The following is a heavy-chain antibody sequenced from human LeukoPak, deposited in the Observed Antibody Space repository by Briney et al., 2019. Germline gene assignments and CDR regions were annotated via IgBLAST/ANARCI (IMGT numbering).Heavy chain of an antibody. V-gene: IGHV1-69*13. Sequence: ASVKVSCKASGGTFSSYAISWVRQAPGQGLEWMGGIIPIFGTANYAQKFQGRVTITADESTSTAYMELSSLRSEDTAVYYCARGPRQLGPDMDVWGKGTTVTVSS. CDR2: IIPIFGTA. D-gene: IGHD6-6*01. CDR1: GGTFSSYA. J-gene: IGHJ6*03. CDR3: ARGPRQLGPDMDV.